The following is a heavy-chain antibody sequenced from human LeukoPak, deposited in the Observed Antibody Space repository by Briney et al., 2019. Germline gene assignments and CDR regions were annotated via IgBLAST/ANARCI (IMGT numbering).Heavy chain of an antibody. J-gene: IGHJ3*02. Sequence: GGSLRLSCAASGFTFSSYSMNWVRQAPGKGLEWVSAISGSGGSTYYADSVKGRFTISRDNSKNTLYLQMNSLRAEDTAVYYCAKGYYDSSGYYPDAFDIRGQGTMVTVSS. V-gene: IGHV3-23*01. CDR2: ISGSGGST. CDR3: AKGYYDSSGYYPDAFDI. CDR1: GFTFSSYS. D-gene: IGHD3-22*01.